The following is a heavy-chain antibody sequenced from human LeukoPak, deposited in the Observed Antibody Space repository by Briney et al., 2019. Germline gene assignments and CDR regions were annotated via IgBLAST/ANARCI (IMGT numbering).Heavy chain of an antibody. CDR3: AKRQGHAFDY. V-gene: IGHV3-53*01. CDR1: GFSVRSTY. J-gene: IGHJ4*02. Sequence: GGSLRLSCAASGFSVRSTYVSWVRHAPGKGLEWVSVIYSGDNIYYADSVKGRFTISRDNSKSTLYLQMNSLRAEDTAVYYCAKRQGHAFDYWGQGTLVTVSS. CDR2: IYSGDNI.